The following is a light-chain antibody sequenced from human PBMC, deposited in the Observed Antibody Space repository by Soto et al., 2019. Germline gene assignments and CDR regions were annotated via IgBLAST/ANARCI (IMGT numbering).Light chain of an antibody. CDR2: SDN. Sequence: QSVLTQPPSASGASGQRVTISCSGSSSNIGRNAVNWYQQLPGTAPKLLIYSDNQRPSGVPDRFSASKSGTSASLAISGLQSEDETEYYCAAWDDSLDGPVFGGGTKLTVL. CDR3: AAWDDSLDGPV. J-gene: IGLJ2*01. CDR1: SSNIGRNA. V-gene: IGLV1-44*01.